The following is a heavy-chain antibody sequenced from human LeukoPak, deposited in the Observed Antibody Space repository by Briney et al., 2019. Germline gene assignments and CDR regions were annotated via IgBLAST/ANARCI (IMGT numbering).Heavy chain of an antibody. J-gene: IGHJ6*02. Sequence: GGSLRLSCAASGFTFSSYAMSWVRQAPGKGLEWVSAISGSGGSTYYADSVKGRFTISRDNSKNTLYLQMNSLRAEDTAVYYCAKLESATAYYYYGMDVWGQGTTVTVSS. CDR2: ISGSGGST. CDR3: AKLESATAYYYYGMDV. CDR1: GFTFSSYA. V-gene: IGHV3-23*01.